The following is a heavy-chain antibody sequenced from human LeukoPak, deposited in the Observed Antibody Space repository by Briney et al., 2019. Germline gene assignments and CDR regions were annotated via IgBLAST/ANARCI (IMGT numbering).Heavy chain of an antibody. J-gene: IGHJ6*03. V-gene: IGHV3-23*01. CDR1: GFTFSNYA. CDR3: AQLGGAPIKYYYYIDV. D-gene: IGHD1-26*01. Sequence: GGSLRLSCSASGFTFSNYAMRWVRQAPGKGLDGVSMIRSNSGRTDYADSVKGRCTISRGNSKNTLYLQVDSRTGDDKAGYYLAQLGGAPIKYYYYIDVWGKATTVTVSS. CDR2: IRSNSGRT.